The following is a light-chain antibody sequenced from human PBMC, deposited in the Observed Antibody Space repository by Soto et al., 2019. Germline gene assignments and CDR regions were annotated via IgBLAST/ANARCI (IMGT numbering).Light chain of an antibody. J-gene: IGKJ5*01. CDR3: QQRENWTAIT. CDR2: DSS. V-gene: IGKV3-11*01. CDR1: QNVDKF. Sequence: EIELTQSPATLSLSPGETATLSCRASQNVDKFLAWYQQRPGQPPRLLIFDSSNRATGVPVRFSGSGSGTVFSLTIGSLEPEDSAVYYCQQRENWTAITFGQGTRLEIK.